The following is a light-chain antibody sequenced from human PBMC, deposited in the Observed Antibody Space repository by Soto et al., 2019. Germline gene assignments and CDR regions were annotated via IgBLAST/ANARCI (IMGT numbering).Light chain of an antibody. V-gene: IGKV3-20*01. CDR3: QQYGSSRT. CDR1: HSVSSSY. J-gene: IGKJ1*01. CDR2: GAS. Sequence: EVVLTQSPGTLSLSPGERATLSCRASHSVSSSYLAWYQQKPGQAPRLLIYGASSRATGIPDRFSGSGSGTDFPLTISSLEPEDFAVYYCQQYGSSRTFGQGTKV.